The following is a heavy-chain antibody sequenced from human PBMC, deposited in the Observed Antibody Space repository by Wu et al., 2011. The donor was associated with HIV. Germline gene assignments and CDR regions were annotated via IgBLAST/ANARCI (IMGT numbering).Heavy chain of an antibody. CDR1: GFTFSDYY. CDR2: ISSSGSTI. V-gene: IGHV3-11*01. Sequence: QVQLVEVWGGLVKPGGSLRLSCAASGFTFSDYYMSWIRQAPGKGLEWVSYISSSGSTIYYADSVKGRFTISRDNAKNSLYLQMNSLRAEDTAVYYCARAPGYYYDTSGYYHNGYYFDYWGQGTLVTVSS. D-gene: IGHD3-22*01. J-gene: IGHJ4*02. CDR3: ARAPGYYYDTSGYYHNGYYFDY.